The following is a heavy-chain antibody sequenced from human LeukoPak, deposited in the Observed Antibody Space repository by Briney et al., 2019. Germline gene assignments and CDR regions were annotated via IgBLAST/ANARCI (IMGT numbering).Heavy chain of an antibody. Sequence: SETLSLTCAVSGGSISSGGYSWSWIRQPPGKGLEWIGYIYHSGSTYYNPSLKSRVTISVDRSKNQFSLKLSPVTAADTAVYYCARDSSYYYDSSGFDYWGQGTLVTVSS. J-gene: IGHJ4*02. CDR3: ARDSSYYYDSSGFDY. CDR2: IYHSGST. CDR1: GGSISSGGYS. V-gene: IGHV4-30-2*01. D-gene: IGHD3-22*01.